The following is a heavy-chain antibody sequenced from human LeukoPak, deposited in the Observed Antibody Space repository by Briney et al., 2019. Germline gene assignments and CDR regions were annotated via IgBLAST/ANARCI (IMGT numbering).Heavy chain of an antibody. CDR3: ARDSTTGFDY. CDR2: IYYSGST. Sequence: PSETLSLTCTVSGGSVSSGSYYWSWIRQPPGKGLEWIGYIYYSGSTYYNPSLKSRVTISVDTSKNQFSLKLSSVTAADTAVYYCARDSTTGFDYWGQGTLVTVSS. V-gene: IGHV4-31*03. J-gene: IGHJ4*02. CDR1: GGSVSSGSYY. D-gene: IGHD1-1*01.